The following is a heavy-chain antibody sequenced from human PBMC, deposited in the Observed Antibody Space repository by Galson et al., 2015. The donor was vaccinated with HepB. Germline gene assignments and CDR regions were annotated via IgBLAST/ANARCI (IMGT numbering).Heavy chain of an antibody. Sequence: SLRLSCAATGFPFSDYSMTWIRRAPGKGLEWLSYISDSGTTTFYADSVRGRFTISRDNAKNSLYLQMNSLRAEDTAVYYCARATLRWFDPWGQGTLVTVSS. D-gene: IGHD3-16*01. CDR1: GFPFSDYS. CDR2: ISDSGTTT. CDR3: ARATLRWFDP. V-gene: IGHV3-11*01. J-gene: IGHJ5*02.